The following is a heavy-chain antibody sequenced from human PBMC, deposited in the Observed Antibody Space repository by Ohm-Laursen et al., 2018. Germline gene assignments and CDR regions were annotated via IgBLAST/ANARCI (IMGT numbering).Heavy chain of an antibody. CDR1: GFTFSSYS. J-gene: IGHJ4*02. D-gene: IGHD5-12*01. Sequence: GSLRLSCTASGFTFSSYSMIWVRQAPGKGLEWVSSISSSGSYIYYADSVKGRFTISRDNAKNSLYLQMNSLRAEDTAVYYCARVGREALRLSKAYDYWGQGTLVTVSS. CDR2: ISSSGSYI. V-gene: IGHV3-21*01. CDR3: ARVGREALRLSKAYDY.